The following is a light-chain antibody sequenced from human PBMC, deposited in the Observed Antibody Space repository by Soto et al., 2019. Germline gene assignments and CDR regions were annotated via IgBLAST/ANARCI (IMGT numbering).Light chain of an antibody. Sequence: EIVLTQSPGTLSLSPGERATLSCRASQSVGRNYLAWYQQKPGQAPRLLIFEASSRATGIPDRFSGGGSGTDFTLTINRVEPEDFAVFYCRQYAASPLTFGQGTKVEVK. CDR1: QSVGRNY. V-gene: IGKV3-20*01. J-gene: IGKJ1*01. CDR3: RQYAASPLT. CDR2: EAS.